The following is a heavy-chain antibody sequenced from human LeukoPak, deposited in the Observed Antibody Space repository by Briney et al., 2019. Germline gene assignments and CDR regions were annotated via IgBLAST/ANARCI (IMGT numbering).Heavy chain of an antibody. CDR1: GFTFSGFA. CDR3: TTQYYYDSSGYALAY. V-gene: IGHV3-73*01. CDR2: FRSKANSYAT. Sequence: PGGSLSLSCEAPGFTFSGFAMHWVRRVSGKGLEWLGGFRSKANSYATAYAASVKGRFTISRDDSKNTAYLQMNSLKTEDTAVYYCTTQYYYDSSGYALAYWGQGTLVTVSS. J-gene: IGHJ4*02. D-gene: IGHD3-22*01.